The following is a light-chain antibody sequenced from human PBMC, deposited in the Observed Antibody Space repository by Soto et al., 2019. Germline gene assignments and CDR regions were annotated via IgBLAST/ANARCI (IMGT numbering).Light chain of an antibody. CDR1: QSISSIY. J-gene: IGKJ1*01. CDR3: QQYGSSPLK. Sequence: EIVLTQSPGTLSLSPGERATLSCRASQSISSIYLAWYQQKPGQAPSLLIYGASNRATGIPDRFSGSGSGTDFTLTINRLEPGDFAVYYCQQYGSSPLKFGQGTKVDIK. V-gene: IGKV3-20*01. CDR2: GAS.